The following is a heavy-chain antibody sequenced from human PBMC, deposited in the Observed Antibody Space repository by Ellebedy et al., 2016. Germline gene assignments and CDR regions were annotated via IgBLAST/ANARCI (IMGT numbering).Heavy chain of an antibody. Sequence: SETLSLTXGVYGGSLSGYYWSWIRQSPGKGLEWIGYIYYSGGTYYNPSLKSRVTISGDTSKNQFSLKLSSVTAADTAVYYCARTEVVTAIRHYYYGMDVWGQGTTVTVSS. J-gene: IGHJ6*02. CDR3: ARTEVVTAIRHYYYGMDV. V-gene: IGHV4-59*06. CDR2: IYYSGGT. CDR1: GGSLSGYY. D-gene: IGHD2-21*02.